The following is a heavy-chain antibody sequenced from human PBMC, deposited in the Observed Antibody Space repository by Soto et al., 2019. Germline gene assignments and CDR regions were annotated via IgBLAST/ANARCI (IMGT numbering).Heavy chain of an antibody. CDR2: IYYSGST. J-gene: IGHJ6*02. V-gene: IGHV4-59*12. Sequence: SETLSLTCTVSGGSISSDYWSWIRQPPGKGLEWIAYIYYSGSTNYNPSLKSRVAISGDKSKNQFSLKLSSVTAADTAVYYCARSPDRSGYYPRRYYYGMDVWGQGNTVTFSS. D-gene: IGHD3-22*01. CDR3: ARSPDRSGYYPRRYYYGMDV. CDR1: GGSISSDY.